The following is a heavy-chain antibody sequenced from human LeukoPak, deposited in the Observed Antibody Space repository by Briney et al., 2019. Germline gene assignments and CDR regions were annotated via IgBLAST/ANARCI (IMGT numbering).Heavy chain of an antibody. CDR1: GGSITSHY. J-gene: IGHJ4*02. Sequence: SETLSLTCTVSGGSITSHYWSWVRQPPGKGLEWIANIDYNGNTNYNPSLKSRVTISLDTSKKQVSRNLSSVTAADTAVYCGGDCLYSYLDSWGQGTLVTVSS. CDR3: GDCLYSYLDS. D-gene: IGHD2-21*02. CDR2: IDYNGNT. V-gene: IGHV4-59*11.